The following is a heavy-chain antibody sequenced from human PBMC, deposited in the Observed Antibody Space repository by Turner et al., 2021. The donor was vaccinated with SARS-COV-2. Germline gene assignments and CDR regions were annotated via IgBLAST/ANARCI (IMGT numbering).Heavy chain of an antibody. D-gene: IGHD3-10*01. Sequence: QLQLQESGPGLVKPSETLSLTCTVSGDSISSSPYHWGWIRQPPGKGLEWIVSIYYSGNTYYNPSLKSRVAISVDTSKNQFSLRLSSVTAADTAVYYCAIQRPYGSGSYAPFYFDYWGRGTLVTVSS. V-gene: IGHV4-39*01. J-gene: IGHJ4*02. CDR1: GDSISSSPYH. CDR3: AIQRPYGSGSYAPFYFDY. CDR2: IYYSGNT.